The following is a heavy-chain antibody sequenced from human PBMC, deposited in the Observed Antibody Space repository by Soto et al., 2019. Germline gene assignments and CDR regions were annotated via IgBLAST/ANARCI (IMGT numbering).Heavy chain of an antibody. V-gene: IGHV3-21*01. J-gene: IGHJ5*02. D-gene: IGHD6-13*01. CDR2: ISSSSSYI. Sequence: PGGSLRLSCAASGFTFSSYWMSWVRQAPGKGLEWVSSISSSSSYIYYADSVKGRFTISRDNAKNSLYLQMNSLRAEDTAVYYCARDRIAAAGSWFDPWGQGTLVTVSS. CDR1: GFTFSSYW. CDR3: ARDRIAAAGSWFDP.